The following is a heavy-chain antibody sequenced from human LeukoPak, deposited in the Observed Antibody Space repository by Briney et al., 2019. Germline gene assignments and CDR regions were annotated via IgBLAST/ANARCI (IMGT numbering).Heavy chain of an antibody. CDR1: GFTFSDYY. CDR3: ASGSHYDFWSGYYTAFDY. V-gene: IGHV3-11*04. Sequence: GGALRLSCGASGFTFSDYYMSWVRPAPGEGVGGVLFIISCGSTIYYADSVKGRFTISRDNAKNSLYLHMNSLRAEDTAVYYCASGSHYDFWSGYYTAFDYWGQGTLVTVSS. D-gene: IGHD3-3*01. J-gene: IGHJ4*02. CDR2: IISCGSTI.